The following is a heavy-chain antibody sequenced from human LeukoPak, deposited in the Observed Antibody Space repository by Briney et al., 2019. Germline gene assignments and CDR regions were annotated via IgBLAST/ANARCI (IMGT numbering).Heavy chain of an antibody. Sequence: SETLSLTCAVYGGSFSGYYWSWIRQPPGKGLEWIGEINHSGSTSYNPSLKSRVTISVDTSKNQFSLKLSSVTAADTAAYYCARGRAKSYGGYGDYFDYWGQGTLVTVSS. CDR1: GGSFSGYY. J-gene: IGHJ4*02. CDR2: INHSGST. V-gene: IGHV4-34*01. D-gene: IGHD4-17*01. CDR3: ARGRAKSYGGYGDYFDY.